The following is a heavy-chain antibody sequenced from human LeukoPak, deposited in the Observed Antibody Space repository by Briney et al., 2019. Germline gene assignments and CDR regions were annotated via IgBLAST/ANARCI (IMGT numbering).Heavy chain of an antibody. CDR3: ARSGYGGPYYFDY. CDR2: INPNSGGT. D-gene: IGHD4-23*01. Sequence: ASVKVSCKASGYTFTSYDINWVRQATGQGLEWLGWINPNSGGTNYAQKFQDRVTMTRDTSISTAYMELTRLRSDDTAVYYCARSGYGGPYYFDYWGQGTLVTVSS. V-gene: IGHV1-2*02. J-gene: IGHJ4*02. CDR1: GYTFTSYD.